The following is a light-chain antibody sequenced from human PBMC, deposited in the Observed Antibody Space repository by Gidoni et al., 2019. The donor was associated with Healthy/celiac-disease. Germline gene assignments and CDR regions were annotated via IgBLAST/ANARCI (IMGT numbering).Light chain of an antibody. J-gene: IGLJ2*01. CDR1: KLGDKY. CDR3: QAWDSSTEVV. Sequence: SYELTQPPSVSVSPGQTASITCSGDKLGDKYACWYQQKPGQSPVLVIYQDSKRPSGIPERFSGSNSGNTATLTISGTQAMDEADYSCQAWDSSTEVVFGGGTKLPVL. CDR2: QDS. V-gene: IGLV3-1*01.